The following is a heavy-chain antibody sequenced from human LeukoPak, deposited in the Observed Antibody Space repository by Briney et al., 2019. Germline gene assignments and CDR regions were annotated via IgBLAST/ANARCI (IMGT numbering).Heavy chain of an antibody. J-gene: IGHJ1*01. D-gene: IGHD6-19*01. CDR2: INHSGST. CDR3: ARETVAGYYFQD. V-gene: IGHV4-34*01. CDR1: GGSFSGYY. Sequence: SETLSLTCAVYGGSFSGYYWSWIRQPPGKGLEWIGEINHSGSTNYNPSLKSRVTISVDTSKNQFSLKLSSVTAADTAVYYCARETVAGYYFQDWGQGTLVTVSS.